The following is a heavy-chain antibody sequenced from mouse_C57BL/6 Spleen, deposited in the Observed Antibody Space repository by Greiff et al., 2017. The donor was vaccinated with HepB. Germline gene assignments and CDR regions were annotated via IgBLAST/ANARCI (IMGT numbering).Heavy chain of an antibody. J-gene: IGHJ1*03. D-gene: IGHD1-1*01. CDR1: GFNINDYY. CDR3: ASITTVVDPYWYFDV. V-gene: IGHV14-2*01. CDR2: IDPEDGET. Sequence: VQLKESGAELVKPGASVKLSCTASGFNINDYYMHWVKQRTEQGLEWIGRIDPEDGETKYAPKFQGKATITADTSSNTAYLQLSSLTSEDTAVYYCASITTVVDPYWYFDVWGTGTTVTVSS.